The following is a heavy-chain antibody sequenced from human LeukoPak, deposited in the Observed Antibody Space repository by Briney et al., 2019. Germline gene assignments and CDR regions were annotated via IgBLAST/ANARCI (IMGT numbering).Heavy chain of an antibody. V-gene: IGHV4-39*01. CDR2: IYYGGTT. J-gene: IGHJ4*02. Sequence: PSETLSLTCTVSGGSISSSSYFWGWIRQPPGKGLEWIGSIYYGGTTYYSPSLKSRVTISVDTSKNQFSLKLSSVTAADTAVYYCARYRRATTVTTRGEFGYWGQGTLVTVSS. D-gene: IGHD4-17*01. CDR3: ARYRRATTVTTRGEFGY. CDR1: GGSISSSSYF.